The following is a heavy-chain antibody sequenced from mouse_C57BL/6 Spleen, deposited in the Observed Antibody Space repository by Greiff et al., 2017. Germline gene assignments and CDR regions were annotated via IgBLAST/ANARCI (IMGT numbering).Heavy chain of an antibody. D-gene: IGHD2-3*01. Sequence: VQLQQSGAELAKPGASVKLSCKATGYTFTSDGMHWGKQRPGQGLEGIGYINPSSGYTKYNQKFKDKATLTADKSSSTAYMQLSSLTYEDSAVYSCARYYGYYPYYAMAYWGQGTSVTVSS. CDR3: ARYYGYYPYYAMAY. V-gene: IGHV1-7*01. J-gene: IGHJ4*01. CDR2: INPSSGYT. CDR1: GYTFTSDG.